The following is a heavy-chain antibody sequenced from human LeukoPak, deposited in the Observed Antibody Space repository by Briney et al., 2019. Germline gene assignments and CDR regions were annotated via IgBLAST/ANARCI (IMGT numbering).Heavy chain of an antibody. CDR3: AADPHSGGFDY. J-gene: IGHJ4*02. Sequence: ASVKVSCKASGYTFTSYGISWVRQAPGQGLEWMGWISAYNGNTNYAQKFQERVTITRDMSTSTAYMELSSLRSEDTAVYYCAADPHSGGFDYWGQGTLVTVSS. V-gene: IGHV1-18*01. CDR1: GYTFTSYG. CDR2: ISAYNGNT. D-gene: IGHD1-1*01.